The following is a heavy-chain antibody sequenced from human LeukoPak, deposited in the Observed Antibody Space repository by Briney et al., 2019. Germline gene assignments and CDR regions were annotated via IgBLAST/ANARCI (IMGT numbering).Heavy chain of an antibody. CDR1: GFTFSSYG. D-gene: IGHD2-21*01. Sequence: GGSLRLSCAASGFTFSSYGIHWVRQAPGKGLEWVAFIRYDGSNKYYADSVKGRFTISRDNSKNTLYLQMNSLRAEDTAVYYCAKDGVAYCGGDCYSDYWGQGTLVTVSS. J-gene: IGHJ4*02. CDR3: AKDGVAYCGGDCYSDY. V-gene: IGHV3-30*02. CDR2: IRYDGSNK.